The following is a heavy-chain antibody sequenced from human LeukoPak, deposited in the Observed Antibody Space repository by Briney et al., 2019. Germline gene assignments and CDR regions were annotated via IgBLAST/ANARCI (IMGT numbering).Heavy chain of an antibody. CDR3: ARAYGNAFDI. Sequence: GGSLRLSCAAAGSTFSSYSTHWVRQAGGKGLEWGSYITGSSTTIYYADSVKGRFTISRDNAKNSLFLQMNSLRAEDTAVYYCARAYGNAFDIWGQGTMVTVSS. J-gene: IGHJ3*02. CDR2: ITGSSTTI. V-gene: IGHV3-48*01. CDR1: GSTFSSYS. D-gene: IGHD4-17*01.